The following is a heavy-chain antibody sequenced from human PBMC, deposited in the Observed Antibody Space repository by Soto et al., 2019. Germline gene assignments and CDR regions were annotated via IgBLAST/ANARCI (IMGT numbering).Heavy chain of an antibody. CDR2: ISNNGDTA. J-gene: IGHJ4*02. Sequence: EVQLLESGGGLVQPGGSLTLSCATSGFTFSSYAMVWVRQAAEKGLEWVASISNNGDTAYYADSVKGRFTISRGNSENTLYLRMNGLRADDTDLYFCAKSRVFIGAIVTLLDSWGQGTQVTVSS. CDR3: AKSRVFIGAIVTLLDS. CDR1: GFTFSSYA. D-gene: IGHD3-16*02. V-gene: IGHV3-23*01.